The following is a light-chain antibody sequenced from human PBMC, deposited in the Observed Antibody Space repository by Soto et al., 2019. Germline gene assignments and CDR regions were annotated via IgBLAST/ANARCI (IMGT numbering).Light chain of an antibody. CDR1: QSVRRY. V-gene: IGKV3-11*01. CDR2: DAS. J-gene: IGKJ5*01. CDR3: QQRSNWHRIT. Sequence: EILFTQSPAILSLSPGERVTLSCRASQSVRRYLTWYQQKPGQAPRLIIYDASNRANGIPARFSGSGSGTDFILTISSLEPEDFAAYYCQQRSNWHRITFGQGTRLEIK.